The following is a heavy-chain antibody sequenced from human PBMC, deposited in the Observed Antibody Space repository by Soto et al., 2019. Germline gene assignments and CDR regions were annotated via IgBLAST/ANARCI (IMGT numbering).Heavy chain of an antibody. D-gene: IGHD4-17*01. CDR2: IYYSGST. V-gene: IGHV4-31*03. Sequence: QVQLQESGPGLVKPSQTLSLTCTVSGASISGDGYSWSWIRQQPGKGLQWIGYIYYSGSTYYTPSLQGRLPTSPDMSKNQCSIELTSVTAADTAIYFCARGPYGDPAPRLDPWGQGALVTVSS. CDR3: ARGPYGDPAPRLDP. J-gene: IGHJ5*02. CDR1: GASISGDGYS.